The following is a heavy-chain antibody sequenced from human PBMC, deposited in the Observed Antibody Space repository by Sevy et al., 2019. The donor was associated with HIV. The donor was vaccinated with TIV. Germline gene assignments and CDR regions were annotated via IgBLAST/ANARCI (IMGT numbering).Heavy chain of an antibody. CDR1: GFTFSNHA. CDR3: AGGYPSHEFVV. J-gene: IGHJ3*01. V-gene: IGHV3-23*01. D-gene: IGHD3-16*01. Sequence: GGSLRLSCVASGFTFSNHAMAWVRQAPGKGLEWVSGITGNGETTYYRDSVKGRFAISRDNSKNTLYLQMYSLRAEDTAIYFCAGGYPSHEFVVWGQGTLVTVSS. CDR2: ITGNGETT.